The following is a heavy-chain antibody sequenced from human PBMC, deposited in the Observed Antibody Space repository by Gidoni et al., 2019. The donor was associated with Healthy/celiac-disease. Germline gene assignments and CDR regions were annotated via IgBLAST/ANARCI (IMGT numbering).Heavy chain of an antibody. J-gene: IGHJ6*02. CDR1: GFTFSSYS. Sequence: EVQLVESGGGLVKPGGSLSLSCAASGFTFSSYSMNWVCQAPGKGLEGVSSISSSSSYIYYAAAVKGRFTISRDNAKKSLYLQMNSLRAEDTAVYYCARGGRGYYYGMDVWGQGTTVTVSS. D-gene: IGHD3-10*01. V-gene: IGHV3-21*01. CDR3: ARGGRGYYYGMDV. CDR2: ISSSSSYI.